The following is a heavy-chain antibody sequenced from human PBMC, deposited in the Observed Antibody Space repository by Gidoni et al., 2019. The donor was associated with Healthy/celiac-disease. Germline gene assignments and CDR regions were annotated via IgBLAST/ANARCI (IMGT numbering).Heavy chain of an antibody. V-gene: IGHV1-46*01. CDR3: ARTFTYYYDSSGYAGAFDI. CDR2: INPSGGST. J-gene: IGHJ3*02. D-gene: IGHD3-22*01. Sequence: QVQLVQSGAEVKKPGASVKVSCKASGYTFTSYYMHWVRQAPGQGLEWMGIINPSGGSTSYAQKFQGRVTMTRDTSTSTVYMELSSLRSEDTAVYYCARTFTYYYDSSGYAGAFDIWGQGTMVTVSS. CDR1: GYTFTSYY.